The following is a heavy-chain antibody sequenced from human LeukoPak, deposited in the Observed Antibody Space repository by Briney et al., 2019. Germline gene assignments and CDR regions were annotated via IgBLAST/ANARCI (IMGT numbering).Heavy chain of an antibody. CDR2: ISSSGRTI. Sequence: GGSLRLSCAASGFTLSSFEMNWVRQAPGKGLEWVSYISSSGRTIYYADSVKGRFTISRDNAKNSLYLQMNSLRAEDTAVYYCARRFDIWGQGTMVTVSS. CDR3: ARRFDI. CDR1: GFTLSSFE. V-gene: IGHV3-48*03. J-gene: IGHJ3*02.